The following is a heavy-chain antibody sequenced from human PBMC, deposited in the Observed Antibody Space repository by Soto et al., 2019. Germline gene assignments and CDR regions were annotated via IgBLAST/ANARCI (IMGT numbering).Heavy chain of an antibody. D-gene: IGHD3-9*01. Sequence: SETLSLTCAVSSGSISSSNWWSWVRQPPGKGLEWIGEIYHSGSTNYNPSLKSRVTISVDKSKNQFSLKLSSVTAADTAVYYCAREAPRGAYYDILTGLRAPYYYYYMDVWGKGTTVTVSS. CDR1: SGSISSSNW. V-gene: IGHV4-4*02. CDR2: IYHSGST. J-gene: IGHJ6*03. CDR3: AREAPRGAYYDILTGLRAPYYYYYMDV.